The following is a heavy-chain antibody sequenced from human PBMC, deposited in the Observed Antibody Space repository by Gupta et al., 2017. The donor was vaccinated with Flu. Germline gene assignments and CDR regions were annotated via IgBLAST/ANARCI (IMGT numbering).Heavy chain of an antibody. Sequence: QVQLVQSGSEVKKPGASVRLSCTTYGYTFTDNAIHWVRQAPGQRLEWMGLINGGNGNTHYSQKFQGRVTITRDTSASATYLELRSLTSEDTAVYYCARIWAGMIVTDYWGQGTLVTVSS. V-gene: IGHV1-3*01. J-gene: IGHJ4*02. CDR1: GYTFTDNA. CDR2: INGGNGNT. D-gene: IGHD3-22*01. CDR3: ARIWAGMIVTDY.